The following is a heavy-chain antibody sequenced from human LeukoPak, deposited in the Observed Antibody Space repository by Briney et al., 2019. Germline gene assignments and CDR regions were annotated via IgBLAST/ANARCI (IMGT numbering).Heavy chain of an antibody. D-gene: IGHD3-3*01. CDR2: MSGSGYYT. CDR3: AKMEGQRLYDYCMDV. CDR1: GFAFSNFA. Sequence: GGSLRLSCAASGFAFSNFAMSWVRQAPGKGLEWVSAMSGSGYYTYYVEYVKGRFTISRDNSKNTLYLHMNSLRADDTAVYYCAKMEGQRLYDYCMDVWGRGTTVTVSS. J-gene: IGHJ6*03. V-gene: IGHV3-23*01.